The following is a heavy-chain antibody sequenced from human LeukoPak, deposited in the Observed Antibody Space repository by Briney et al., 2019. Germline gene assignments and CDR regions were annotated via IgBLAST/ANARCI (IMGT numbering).Heavy chain of an antibody. V-gene: IGHV3-30*04. CDR3: ARAAVTPYYYYGMDV. D-gene: IGHD4-23*01. Sequence: PGRSLGLSCAASGFTFSSYAMHWVRQAPGKGLEWVAVISYDGSNKYYADSVKGRFTISRDNSKNTLYLQMNSLRAEDTAVYYCARAAVTPYYYYGMDVWGQGTTVTVSS. CDR2: ISYDGSNK. CDR1: GFTFSSYA. J-gene: IGHJ6*02.